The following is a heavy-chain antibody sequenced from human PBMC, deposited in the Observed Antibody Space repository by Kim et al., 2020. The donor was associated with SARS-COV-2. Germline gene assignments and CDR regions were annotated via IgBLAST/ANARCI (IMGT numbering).Heavy chain of an antibody. D-gene: IGHD4-17*01. V-gene: IGHV3-74*01. CDR1: GITFSSYW. Sequence: GGSLRLSCAASGITFSSYWMHWVRQAPGKGLVWVSRINTDGSRTRYADSVKGRFTISRDNAENTLYLQMNSLRAEDTAVYYCARDLYGPRDYWGQGTLVTVSS. J-gene: IGHJ4*02. CDR3: ARDLYGPRDY. CDR2: INTDGSRT.